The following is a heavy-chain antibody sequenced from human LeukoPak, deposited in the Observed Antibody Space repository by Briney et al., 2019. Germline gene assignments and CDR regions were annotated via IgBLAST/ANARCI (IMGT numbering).Heavy chain of an antibody. J-gene: IGHJ4*02. CDR2: ISWDGGST. CDR1: GFTFDDYT. D-gene: IGHD4-23*01. V-gene: IGHV3-43*01. CDR3: ARDRTSRGGNYS. Sequence: PGGSLRLSCAASGFTFDDYTMHWVRQAPGKGLEWVSLISWDGGSTYYADSVKGRFTISRDNAKNTLYLQMNSLRAEDTAVYYCARDRTSRGGNYSWGQGTLVTVSS.